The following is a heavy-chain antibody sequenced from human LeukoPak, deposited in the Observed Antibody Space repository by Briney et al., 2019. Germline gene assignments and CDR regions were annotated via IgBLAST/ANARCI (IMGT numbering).Heavy chain of an antibody. D-gene: IGHD3-9*01. CDR2: INPNSGGT. CDR3: ARFDWNQIYYYYGMDV. V-gene: IGHV1-2*02. Sequence: ASVTVSCKASGYTFTGYYMHWVRQAPGQGLEWMGWINPNSGGTNYAQKFQGRVTMTRDTSISTAYMELSRLRSDDTAVYYCARFDWNQIYYYYGMDVWGQGTTVTVSS. CDR1: GYTFTGYY. J-gene: IGHJ6*02.